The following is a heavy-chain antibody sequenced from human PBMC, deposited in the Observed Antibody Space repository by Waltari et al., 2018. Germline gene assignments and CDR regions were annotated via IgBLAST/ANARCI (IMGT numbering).Heavy chain of an antibody. CDR1: GFTFSSYG. J-gene: IGHJ6*02. CDR3: ARFLSAGGGYYGMDV. CDR2: IWYDGSNK. Sequence: QVQLVESGGGVVQPGRSLRLSCAASGFTFSSYGMHWVRQAPGKRLEWVAVIWYDGSNKYYADSVKGRFTISRDNSKNTLYLQMNSLRAEDTAVYYCARFLSAGGGYYGMDVWGQGTTVTVSS. D-gene: IGHD6-13*01. V-gene: IGHV3-33*01.